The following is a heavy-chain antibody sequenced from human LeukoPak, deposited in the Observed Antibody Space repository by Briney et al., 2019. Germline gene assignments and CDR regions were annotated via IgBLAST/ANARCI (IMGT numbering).Heavy chain of an antibody. V-gene: IGHV3-30-3*01. CDR1: GFTFSSYA. D-gene: IGHD3-3*01. J-gene: IGHJ6*02. Sequence: PGGSLRLSCAASGFTFSSYAMHWVRQAPGKGLEWVAVISYDGSNKYYADSVKGRFTISRDNSKNTLYMQMNSLRVEDTAVYYCASSITIFGVVIKNYGMDVWGQGTTVAVSS. CDR2: ISYDGSNK. CDR3: ASSITIFGVVIKNYGMDV.